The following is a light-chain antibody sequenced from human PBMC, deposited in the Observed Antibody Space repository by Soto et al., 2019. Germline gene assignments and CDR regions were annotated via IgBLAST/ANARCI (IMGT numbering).Light chain of an antibody. V-gene: IGKV3-15*01. CDR3: QQYNNWPFS. J-gene: IGKJ5*01. CDR2: DIS. CDR1: QSVGSS. Sequence: EIVMTQSPATLSVSPGERATLSCRASQSVGSSLAWYQRKPGQPPRLLIYDISTRATGVPARFSGSGSGTEFTLTISGLQSEDFALYFCQQYNNWPFSFGPGTRLEIK.